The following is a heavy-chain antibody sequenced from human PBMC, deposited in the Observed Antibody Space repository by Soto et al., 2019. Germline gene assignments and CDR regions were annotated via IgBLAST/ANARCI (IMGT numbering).Heavy chain of an antibody. J-gene: IGHJ5*02. CDR1: GGTFSNYA. D-gene: IGHD2-15*01. CDR3: AKAGGREASFGNWFDP. V-gene: IGHV1-69*15. Sequence: QVQLVQSGAEVKKPGSSVKVSCKASGGTFSNYAITWVRQAPGQGLEWLGRIIPIFGTRDYAQKFQGRATISADESTPTAYMELSSLRSDDTAVYYCAKAGGREASFGNWFDPWGQGTLVTVSS. CDR2: IIPIFGTR.